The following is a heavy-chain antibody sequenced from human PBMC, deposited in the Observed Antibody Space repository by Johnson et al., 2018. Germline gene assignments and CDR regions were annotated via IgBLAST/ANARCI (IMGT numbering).Heavy chain of an antibody. J-gene: IGHJ6*04. CDR2: IFYSGST. CDR1: GGSISSSSYF. V-gene: IGHV4-39*07. Sequence: QVQLVQSGPRLVKTSETLSLNCSVSGGSISSSSYFWGWIRQPPGKGLEWIGNIFYSGSTFYNPSLKSRVTISVDTSKNQFSLTLRSVTAGDTAVYFCARGVESGMGQADVWGKGTTVTVSS. CDR3: ARGVESGMGQADV. D-gene: IGHD5-18*01.